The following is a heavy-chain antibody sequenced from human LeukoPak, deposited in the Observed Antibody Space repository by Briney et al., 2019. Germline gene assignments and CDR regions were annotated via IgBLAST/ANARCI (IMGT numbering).Heavy chain of an antibody. CDR2: IIPIFGTA. V-gene: IGHV1-69*13. CDR1: GGTFSSYA. Sequence: VKVSCKASGGTFSSYAISWVRQAPGQGLEWMGGIIPIFGTANYAQKFQGRVTITADESTSTAYMELSSLRSEDTAVYYCASLIAVAGTGWFDPWGQGTLVTVSS. J-gene: IGHJ5*02. D-gene: IGHD6-19*01. CDR3: ASLIAVAGTGWFDP.